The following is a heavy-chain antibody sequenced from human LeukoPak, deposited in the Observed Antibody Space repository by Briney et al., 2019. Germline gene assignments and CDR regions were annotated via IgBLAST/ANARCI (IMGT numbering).Heavy chain of an antibody. Sequence: PGGSLRLSCAASGFTFSSYAMSWVRQAPGKGLEWVSYISSSSSTIYYADSVKGRFTISRDNAKNSLYLQMNSLRAEDTAVYYCARDIPFCSSINCYPPWGQGTLVTVSS. D-gene: IGHD2-2*01. J-gene: IGHJ5*02. CDR1: GFTFSSYA. CDR3: ARDIPFCSSINCYPP. V-gene: IGHV3-48*01. CDR2: ISSSSSTI.